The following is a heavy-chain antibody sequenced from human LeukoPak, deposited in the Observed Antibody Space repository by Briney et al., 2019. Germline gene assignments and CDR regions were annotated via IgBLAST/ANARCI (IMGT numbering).Heavy chain of an antibody. V-gene: IGHV4-30-4*08. CDR2: IYYSGST. CDR3: ARAPLEYSSSAEDY. J-gene: IGHJ4*02. Sequence: PSQTLSLTCTVSGGSISSGDYYWSWIRQPPGKGLEWIGYIYYSGSTYYNPSLKSRVTISVDTSKNQFSLKLSSVTAADTAAYYCARAPLEYSSSAEDYWGQGTLVTVSS. CDR1: GGSISSGDYY. D-gene: IGHD6-6*01.